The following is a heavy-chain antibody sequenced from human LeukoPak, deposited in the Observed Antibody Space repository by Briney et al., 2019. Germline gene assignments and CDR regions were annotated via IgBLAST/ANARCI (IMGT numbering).Heavy chain of an antibody. V-gene: IGHV4-39*01. J-gene: IGHJ4*02. CDR3: VRLAASFAHLSESFPDY. Sequence: SETLSLTCTVSGGSITNSDYFWGWIRQPPGEGLEWLRNVEYSGRRHRNPSLMGPVTINADRSRNQLSLNLRPLTAANTAVYFCVRLAASFAHLSESFPDYWGQGALVTASA. D-gene: IGHD3-10*01. CDR2: VEYSGRR. CDR1: GGSITNSDYF.